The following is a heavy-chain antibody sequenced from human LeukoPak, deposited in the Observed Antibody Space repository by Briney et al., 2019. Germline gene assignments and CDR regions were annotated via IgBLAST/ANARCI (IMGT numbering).Heavy chain of an antibody. D-gene: IGHD3-16*02. CDR1: GGSISSSSYY. J-gene: IGHJ4*02. CDR3: ARHDYDYVWGSYRPTPFDY. V-gene: IGHV4-39*01. CDR2: IYYSGST. Sequence: SETLSLTCTVSGGSISSSSYYWGWIRQPPGKGLEWIGSIYYSGSTYYNPSLKSRVTISVDTSKNQFSLKLSSVTAADTAVYYCARHDYDYVWGSYRPTPFDYWGQGTLVTVSS.